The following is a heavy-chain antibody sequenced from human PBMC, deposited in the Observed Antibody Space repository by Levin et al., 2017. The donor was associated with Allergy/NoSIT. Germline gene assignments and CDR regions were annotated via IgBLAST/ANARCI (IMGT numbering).Heavy chain of an antibody. CDR1: DGSLGDYY. J-gene: IGHJ6*03. CDR2: ISRGGSA. CDR3: PTRRSATAVRVGYYNCYYFDV. Sequence: PSETLSLTCGVYDGSLGDYYWSWIRQPPGKGLEWIGEISRGGSANHNPSLESRVSMSVDTSTSQFSLTLSSLTAADTAAYYCPTRRSATAVRVGYYNCYYFDVWGKGTTVTVSS. V-gene: IGHV4-34*01. D-gene: IGHD2-2*02.